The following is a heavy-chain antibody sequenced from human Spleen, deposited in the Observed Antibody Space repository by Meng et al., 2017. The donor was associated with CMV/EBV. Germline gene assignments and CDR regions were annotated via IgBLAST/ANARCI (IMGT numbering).Heavy chain of an antibody. CDR3: ARGEWFGELLEFDP. V-gene: IGHV3-13*01. D-gene: IGHD3-10*01. Sequence: GGSLRLSCAASGFTFSSYNIHWVRQVTGEGLEWVAVITTAGDTYYPGSVKGRFTISRENAKNSLYLQMNNLRAGDTAVYYCARGEWFGELLEFDPWGQGTLVTVSS. CDR2: ITTAGDT. CDR1: GFTFSSYN. J-gene: IGHJ5*02.